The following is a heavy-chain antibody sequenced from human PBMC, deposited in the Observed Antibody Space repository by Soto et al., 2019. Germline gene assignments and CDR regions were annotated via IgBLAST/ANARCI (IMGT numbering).Heavy chain of an antibody. CDR1: GASISYGGFS. V-gene: IGHV4-61*02. J-gene: IGHJ1*01. D-gene: IGHD1-7*01. CDR3: ARESGENWTYEAH. CDR2: ITVNGIT. Sequence: SETLSLTCTVFGASISYGGFSWSWIRQPAGKGLEWIGRITVNGITQYTPSFRSRVTMSMDTSRNQFSLNLQSATAADTALYYCARESGENWTYEAHWGQGTLVTVSS.